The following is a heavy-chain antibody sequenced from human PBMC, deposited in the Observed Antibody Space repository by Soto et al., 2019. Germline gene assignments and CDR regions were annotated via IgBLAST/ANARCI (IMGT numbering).Heavy chain of an antibody. CDR2: ISYDGSNK. CDR1: GFTFSSYG. V-gene: IGHV3-30*18. Sequence: PGGSLRLSCAASGFTFSSYGMHWVRQAPGKGLEWVAVISYDGSNKYYADSVKGRFTISRDNSKNTLYLQMNSLRAEDTAVYYCAKVQVRFVSHYYMDVWGKGTTVTVSS. J-gene: IGHJ6*03. D-gene: IGHD3-22*01. CDR3: AKVQVRFVSHYYMDV.